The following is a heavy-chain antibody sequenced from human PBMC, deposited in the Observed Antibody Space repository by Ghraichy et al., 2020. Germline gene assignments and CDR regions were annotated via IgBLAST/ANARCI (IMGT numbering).Heavy chain of an antibody. D-gene: IGHD3-10*01. J-gene: IGHJ4*02. CDR3: SRVRGSGSSSLH. CDR2: INAYNGNT. CDR1: GYTFTSYA. V-gene: IGHV1-18*01. Sequence: ASVKVSCKASGYTFTSYAMSWVRQAPGQGLEWMGWINAYNGNTNYVQKFQDRVTMTTDTSTSTAYMELRSLRSDDTAVYYCSRVRGSGSSSLHWGQGTLVTVSS.